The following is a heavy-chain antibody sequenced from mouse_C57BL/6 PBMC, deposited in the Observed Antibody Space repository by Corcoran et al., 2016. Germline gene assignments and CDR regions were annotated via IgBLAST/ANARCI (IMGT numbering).Heavy chain of an antibody. V-gene: IGHV1-19*01. CDR1: GYTFTDYY. J-gene: IGHJ4*01. CDR2: INPYNGGT. CDR3: ARRVLSYYAMDY. Sequence: EVQLQQSGPVLVKPGASVKMSCKASGYTFTDYYMNWVKQSHGKSLEWIGVINPYNGGTSYNQKFKGKATLTVDKSSSTAYMELNSLTSEDSAVYYCARRVLSYYAMDYWGQGTSVTVSS.